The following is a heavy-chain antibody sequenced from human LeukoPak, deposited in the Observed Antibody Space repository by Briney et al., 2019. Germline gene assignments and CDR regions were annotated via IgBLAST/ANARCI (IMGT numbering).Heavy chain of an antibody. CDR3: ARDYAFDI. J-gene: IGHJ3*02. CDR1: GGSISSSY. V-gene: IGHV4-59*01. Sequence: PSETLSLTCTVSGGSISSSYWTWIRQPPGKGLEWIGYIYYSGSTNYNPSLKSRVTISVDTSKNQFPLKLSSVTAADTAVYYCARDYAFDIWGQGTMVTVSS. CDR2: IYYSGST.